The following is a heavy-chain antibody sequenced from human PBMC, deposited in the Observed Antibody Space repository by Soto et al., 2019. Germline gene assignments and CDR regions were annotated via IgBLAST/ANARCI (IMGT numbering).Heavy chain of an antibody. V-gene: IGHV1-69*13. Sequence: SVKVSCKASGGTFSSYAISWVRQAPGQGLEWMGGIIPIFGTANYAQKFQGRVTITADESTSTAYMELSSLRSEDTAVFFCASWFGVATTPIDYWGQGTLVTVSS. J-gene: IGHJ4*02. CDR1: GGTFSSYA. CDR3: ASWFGVATTPIDY. CDR2: IIPIFGTA. D-gene: IGHD5-12*01.